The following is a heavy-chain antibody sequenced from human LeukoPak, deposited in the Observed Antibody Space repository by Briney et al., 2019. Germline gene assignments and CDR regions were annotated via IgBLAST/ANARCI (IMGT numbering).Heavy chain of an antibody. Sequence: GGSLRLSCAASGFTFSTNSMNWVRQAPGKGLEWVSSISSSSSYIYYADSVKGRFTISRDNAKNSLYLQMNSLRAEDTAVYYCARRYYYGSGSYYTFDAFDIWGQGTMVTVSS. D-gene: IGHD3-10*01. V-gene: IGHV3-21*01. CDR3: ARRYYYGSGSYYTFDAFDI. J-gene: IGHJ3*02. CDR1: GFTFSTNS. CDR2: ISSSSSYI.